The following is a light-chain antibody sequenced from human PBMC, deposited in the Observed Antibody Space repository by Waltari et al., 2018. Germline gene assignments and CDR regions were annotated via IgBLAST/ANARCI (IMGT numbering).Light chain of an antibody. Sequence: DIQMTQSPSSLSASVGDNVTITCRASPTSDKYLNWYQQKPGKAPRHLIHTTSSLQGGVPSRFSGSGSGSEFALTIASLQPEDSATYYCQQSFSMPPTFGGGTKVEI. J-gene: IGKJ4*01. V-gene: IGKV1-39*01. CDR3: QQSFSMPPT. CDR2: TTS. CDR1: PTSDKY.